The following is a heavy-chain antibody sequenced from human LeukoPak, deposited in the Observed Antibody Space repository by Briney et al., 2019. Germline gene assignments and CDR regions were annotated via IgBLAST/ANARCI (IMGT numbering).Heavy chain of an antibody. CDR1: GFTFSNFG. V-gene: IGHV3-73*01. Sequence: GGSLRLSCAASGFTFSNFGMHWVRQASGKGLEWVGRIRSKGNNYATTYAASVQGRFTISRDDSKNTAYLQTNSLKTEDTAVYYCTTRLGFSAWPFDPWGQGTLVTVSS. D-gene: IGHD6-19*01. CDR2: IRSKGNNYAT. J-gene: IGHJ5*02. CDR3: TTRLGFSAWPFDP.